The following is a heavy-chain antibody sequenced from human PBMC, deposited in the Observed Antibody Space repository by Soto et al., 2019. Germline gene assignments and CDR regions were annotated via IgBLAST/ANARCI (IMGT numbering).Heavy chain of an antibody. Sequence: GGSLRLSCAASGFTFSSYAMSWVRQAPGKGLEWVSAISGSGGSTYYADSVKGRFTISRDNSKNTLYLQMNSLRAEDTAVYYCAKVSLLRYFDWLPSFDYWGQGTLVTVSS. D-gene: IGHD3-9*01. CDR2: ISGSGGST. V-gene: IGHV3-23*01. CDR3: AKVSLLRYFDWLPSFDY. J-gene: IGHJ4*02. CDR1: GFTFSSYA.